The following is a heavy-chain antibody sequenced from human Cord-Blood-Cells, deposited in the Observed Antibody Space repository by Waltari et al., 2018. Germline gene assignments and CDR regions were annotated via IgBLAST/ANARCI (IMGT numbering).Heavy chain of an antibody. J-gene: IGHJ1*01. CDR1: GYTFTGYY. Sequence: QVQLVQSGAEVTKPGASVKVSCKASGYTFTGYYMHWVRQAPGQGLEWMGWINPISGGTNDAQKFQGWVTMTSDTSISTAYRELSRRRSDDTAVYYCATIAAAGAEYFQHWGQGTLVTVSS. V-gene: IGHV1-2*04. D-gene: IGHD6-13*01. CDR3: ATIAAAGAEYFQH. CDR2: INPISGGT.